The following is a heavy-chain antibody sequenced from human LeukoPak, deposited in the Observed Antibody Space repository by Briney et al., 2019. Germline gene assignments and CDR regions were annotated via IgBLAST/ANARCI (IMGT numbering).Heavy chain of an antibody. CDR2: IIPIFGTA. CDR3: ARGGSYSHYNWFDP. J-gene: IGHJ5*02. D-gene: IGHD1-26*01. CDR1: GGTFSSYA. V-gene: IGHV1-69*05. Sequence: ASVKVSCKASGGTFSSYAISWVRQAPGQGLEWMGGIIPIFGTANHAQKFQGRVTITTDESTSTAYMELSRLRSDDTAVYYCARGGSYSHYNWFDPWGQGTLVTVSS.